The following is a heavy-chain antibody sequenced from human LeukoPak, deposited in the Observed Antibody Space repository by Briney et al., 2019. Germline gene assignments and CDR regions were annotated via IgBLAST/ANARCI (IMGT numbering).Heavy chain of an antibody. Sequence: GGSLRLSCAASGFTFSSYSMNWVRQAPGKGLEWVSHITASGTAMFYADSVKGRFTISRDNAKNSLYLQMNSLRGEDAALYYCAVLHYYAMDVWGQGTTVTVSS. CDR3: AVLHYYAMDV. V-gene: IGHV3-48*04. D-gene: IGHD2-8*01. CDR2: ITASGTAM. CDR1: GFTFSSYS. J-gene: IGHJ6*02.